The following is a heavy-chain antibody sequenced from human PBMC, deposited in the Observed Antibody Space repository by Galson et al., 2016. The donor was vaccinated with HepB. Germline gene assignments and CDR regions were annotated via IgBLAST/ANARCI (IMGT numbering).Heavy chain of an antibody. CDR2: IYYGGST. J-gene: IGHJ6*02. D-gene: IGHD3-10*01. V-gene: IGHV4-30-4*01. CDR3: ARDLLVRGAIITFRYYYYGMDV. Sequence: GKGLEWIGYIYYGGSTYYNPSLKSRVTMSVVTSKNQFSLRLTSVTAADTAVYYCARDLLVRGAIITFRYYYYGMDVWGQGTTVTVSS.